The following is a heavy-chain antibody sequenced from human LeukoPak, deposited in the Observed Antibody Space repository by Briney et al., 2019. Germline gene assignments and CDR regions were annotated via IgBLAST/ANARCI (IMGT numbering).Heavy chain of an antibody. J-gene: IGHJ5*02. D-gene: IGHD5-24*01. Sequence: ASVKVSFKAFGYTFTINYMHWVRQAPGPGPGWMGVISPSGGSTTYAQKFQGRGTLTRDMATSTDYLELSSLRSEDTAVYYCARDNSVRDEAWWFNPWGQGTLVTVSS. CDR2: ISPSGGST. CDR3: ARDNSVRDEAWWFNP. V-gene: IGHV1-46*01. CDR1: GYTFTINY.